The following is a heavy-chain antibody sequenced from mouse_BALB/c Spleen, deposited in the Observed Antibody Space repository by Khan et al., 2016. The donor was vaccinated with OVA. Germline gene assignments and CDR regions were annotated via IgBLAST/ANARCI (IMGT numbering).Heavy chain of an antibody. Sequence: EVLLVESGGGLVQPGGSLKFSCAASGFTFSSYGMSWVRQTPDKRLELVATINSNGGSTYYPDNVKGRFTITRDNAKNTLYLQMSSLKSEDTAMYYCARMARTINWGQGTTLTVSS. CDR3: ARMARTIN. J-gene: IGHJ2*01. V-gene: IGHV5-6-3*01. CDR1: GFTFSSYG. CDR2: INSNGGST.